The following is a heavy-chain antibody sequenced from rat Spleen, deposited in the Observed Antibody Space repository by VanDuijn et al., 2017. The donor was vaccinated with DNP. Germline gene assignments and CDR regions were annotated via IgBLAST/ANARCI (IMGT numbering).Heavy chain of an antibody. CDR1: GFTFSDYY. CDR2: ISYDGSST. CDR3: ARHPRYEGIVTPFDY. J-gene: IGHJ2*01. Sequence: EVQLVESDGGLVQPGRSLKLSCAASGFTFSDYYMAWVRQAPTKGLEWVATISYDGSSTYHRDPVKGRFTISRDNAKSTLYLQMDSLRSEDTATYYCARHPRYEGIVTPFDYWGQGVMVTVSS. D-gene: IGHD1-11*01. V-gene: IGHV5-29*01.